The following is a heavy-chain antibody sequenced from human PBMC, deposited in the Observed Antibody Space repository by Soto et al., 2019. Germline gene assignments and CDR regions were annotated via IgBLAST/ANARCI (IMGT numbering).Heavy chain of an antibody. J-gene: IGHJ4*02. CDR3: ARGSTPFVKYSSGWYGLDY. D-gene: IGHD6-19*01. V-gene: IGHV3-20*04. CDR2: INWNGGST. Sequence: GGSLRLSCAASGFTFDDYGMSWVRQAPGKGLEWVSGINWNGGSTGYADSVKGRFTISRDNAKNSLYLQMNSLRAEDTALYYCARGSTPFVKYSSGWYGLDYWGQGTLVTVSS. CDR1: GFTFDDYG.